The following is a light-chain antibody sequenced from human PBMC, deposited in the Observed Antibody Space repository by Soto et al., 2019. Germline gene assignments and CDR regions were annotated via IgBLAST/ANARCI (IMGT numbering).Light chain of an antibody. CDR3: QQYGSSPPT. V-gene: IGKV3-20*01. CDR1: QSVSSSY. CDR2: DAS. Sequence: EIVLTQSPGTLSLSPGGRATLSCRASQSVSSSYLAWYQQKPGQAPRLLIYDASSGATGIPDRFSGSGSGTDFTLTINRVQPEDFAVYYCQQYGSSPPTFGQGTKVDIK. J-gene: IGKJ1*01.